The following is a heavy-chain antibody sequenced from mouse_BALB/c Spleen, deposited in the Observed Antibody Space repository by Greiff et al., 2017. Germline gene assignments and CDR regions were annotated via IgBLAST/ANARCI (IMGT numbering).Heavy chain of an antibody. CDR3: ARALRLRAMDY. CDR2: INSNGGST. CDR1: GFTFSSYG. D-gene: IGHD1-2*01. J-gene: IGHJ4*01. Sequence: DVKLQESGGGLVQPGGSLKLSCAASGFTFSSYGMSWVRQTPDKRLELVATINSNGGSTYYPDSVKGRFTISRDNAKNTLYLQMSSLKSEDTAMYYCARALRLRAMDYWGQGTSVTVSS. V-gene: IGHV5-6-3*01.